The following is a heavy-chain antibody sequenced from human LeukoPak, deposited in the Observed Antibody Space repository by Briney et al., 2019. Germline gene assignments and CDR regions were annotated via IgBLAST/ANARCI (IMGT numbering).Heavy chain of an antibody. J-gene: IGHJ4*02. CDR2: IGGSGVST. CDR1: GFTFSSYA. CDR3: AKELLRYFD. Sequence: VGSLRLSCAASGFTFSSYAMSWVRQAPGKGLEWVSAIGGSGVSTYYADSVKGRFTISRDNSKNTLYLQMNTLRAKDTAVYYCAKELLRYFDWGQGTLVTVSS. D-gene: IGHD3-9*01. V-gene: IGHV3-23*01.